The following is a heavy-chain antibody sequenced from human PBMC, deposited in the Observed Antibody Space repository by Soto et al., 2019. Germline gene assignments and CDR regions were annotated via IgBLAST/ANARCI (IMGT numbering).Heavy chain of an antibody. J-gene: IGHJ4*02. CDR2: INPNSGDT. Sequence: QVHLVQSGAELKKPAASVKISCKASGYTFSHYYMHWVRQAPGQGLEWMGWINPNSGDTNYAQKFRGRVTNTSDTSINTGYMVLSRLTSDDTAVYYCARSVALGGGFDYWGQGTLVTVSS. D-gene: IGHD2-21*01. CDR1: GYTFSHYY. V-gene: IGHV1-2*02. CDR3: ARSVALGGGFDY.